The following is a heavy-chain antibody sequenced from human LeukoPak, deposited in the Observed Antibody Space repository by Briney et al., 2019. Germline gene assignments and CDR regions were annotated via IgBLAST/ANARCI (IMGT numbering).Heavy chain of an antibody. CDR1: GYTFTGYY. CDR2: INPNSGGT. V-gene: IGHV1-2*02. Sequence: ASVKVSCKASGYTFTGYYMHWVRQAPGQGLEWMGWINPNSGGTNYAQKFQGRVTMTRDTSISTAYMELSRLRSDDTAVYYCARGRGASRYYYDSSGFYYFDYWGQGTLVTVSS. D-gene: IGHD3-22*01. J-gene: IGHJ4*02. CDR3: ARGRGASRYYYDSSGFYYFDY.